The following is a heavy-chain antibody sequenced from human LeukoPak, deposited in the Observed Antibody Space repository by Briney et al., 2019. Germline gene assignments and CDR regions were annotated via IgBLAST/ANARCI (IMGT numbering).Heavy chain of an antibody. J-gene: IGHJ5*02. D-gene: IGHD3-22*01. V-gene: IGHV4-59*01. CDR2: IYYSGST. CDR3: VRGSMIVGINWFDP. Sequence: NPSETLSLTCTVSGGSISSYYWSWIRQPPGKGLEWIGYIYYSGSTNYNPSLKSRVTISVDTSKNQFSLKLSSVTAADTAVYYCVRGSMIVGINWFDPWGQGTLVTVSS. CDR1: GGSISSYY.